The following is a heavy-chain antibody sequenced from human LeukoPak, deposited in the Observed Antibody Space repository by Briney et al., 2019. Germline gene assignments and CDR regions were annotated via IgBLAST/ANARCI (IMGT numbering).Heavy chain of an antibody. Sequence: ASVKVSCKASGYTFTGYYMHWVRQAPGQGLECMGWINPNSGGTNYAQKFQGRVTMTRDTSISTAYMELSRLRAEDTAVYYCARDPRKSSSWFYYYYYMDVWGKGTTVTISS. D-gene: IGHD6-13*01. J-gene: IGHJ6*03. CDR3: ARDPRKSSSWFYYYYYMDV. CDR2: INPNSGGT. CDR1: GYTFTGYY. V-gene: IGHV1-2*02.